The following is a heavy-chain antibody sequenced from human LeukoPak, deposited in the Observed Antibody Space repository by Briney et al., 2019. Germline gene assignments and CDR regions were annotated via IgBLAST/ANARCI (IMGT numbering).Heavy chain of an antibody. J-gene: IGHJ6*03. V-gene: IGHV4-30-2*01. CDR2: IYHSGST. Sequence: SQTLSLTCTVSGGSISSGTYYWSWIRQPPGKGLEWIGYIYHSGSTYYNPSLRSRVTISVDRSKNQFSLKLSSVTAADTAVYYCALVATRGYYYYMDVWGKGTTVTVSS. CDR1: GGSISSGTYY. D-gene: IGHD2-15*01. CDR3: ALVATRGYYYYMDV.